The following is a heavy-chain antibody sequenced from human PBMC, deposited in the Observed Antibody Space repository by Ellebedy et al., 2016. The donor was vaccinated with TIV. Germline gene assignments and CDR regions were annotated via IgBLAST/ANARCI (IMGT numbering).Heavy chain of an antibody. J-gene: IGHJ4*02. D-gene: IGHD3-10*01. Sequence: GESLKISCAASGFTFSSYWMHWVRQAPGKGLVWVSRINSDGSSTSYADSVKGRFTISRDNAKNTLYLQMNSLRAEDTALYYCASELSLYDSGSYLDYWGQGTLVTASS. CDR1: GFTFSSYW. CDR2: INSDGSST. V-gene: IGHV3-74*01. CDR3: ASELSLYDSGSYLDY.